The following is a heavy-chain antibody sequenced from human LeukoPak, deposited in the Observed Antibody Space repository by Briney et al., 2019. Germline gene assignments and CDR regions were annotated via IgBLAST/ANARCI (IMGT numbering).Heavy chain of an antibody. CDR1: GFTFSGYA. D-gene: IGHD4-17*01. CDR2: ISGSGGST. Sequence: GSLRLSCAASGFTFSGYAMSWVRQAPGKGLEWVSAISGSGGSTYYADSVKGRFTISRDNSKNTLYLQMNSLRAEDTAVYYCAKDRATYGEITVWGQGTLVTVSS. CDR3: AKDRATYGEITV. J-gene: IGHJ4*02. V-gene: IGHV3-23*01.